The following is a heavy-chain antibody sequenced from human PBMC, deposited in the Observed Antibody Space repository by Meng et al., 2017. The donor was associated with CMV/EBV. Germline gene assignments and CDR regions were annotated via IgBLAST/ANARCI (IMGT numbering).Heavy chain of an antibody. CDR2: ISGSGGST. CDR1: FSSYG. CDR3: AKGTPDIVVVVAANGPFIY. J-gene: IGHJ4*02. Sequence: FSSYGMSWVRQAPGKGLEWVSAISGSGGSTYYADSVKGRFTISRDNSKNTLYLQMNSLRAEDTAVYYCAKGTPDIVVVVAANGPFIYWGQGTLVTVSS. V-gene: IGHV3-23*01. D-gene: IGHD2-15*01.